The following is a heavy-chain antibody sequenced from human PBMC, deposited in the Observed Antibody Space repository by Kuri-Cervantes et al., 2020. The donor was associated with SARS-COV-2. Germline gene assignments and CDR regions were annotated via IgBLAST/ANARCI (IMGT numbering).Heavy chain of an antibody. D-gene: IGHD4-17*01. CDR3: ATDRPRGTVTTWNYYYGMDV. CDR2: FDPEDGET. J-gene: IGHJ6*01. CDR1: GYTLTELS. Sequence: ASVKVSCKVSGYTLTELSMHWVRQAPGKGLEWMGGFDPEDGETIYAQKFQGRVTMTEGTSTDTAYMELSSLRSEDTVVYYCATDRPRGTVTTWNYYYGMDVWGQGTTVTVSS. V-gene: IGHV1-24*01.